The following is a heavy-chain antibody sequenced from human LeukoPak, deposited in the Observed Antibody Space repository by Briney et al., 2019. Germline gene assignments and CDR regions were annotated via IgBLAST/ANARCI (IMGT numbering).Heavy chain of an antibody. Sequence: GGSLRLSCVASGFTFSKYAMSWVRQAPGKGLEWVSVIGGSGGSTYHAAPVKGRFTISRDNSKNTLYLQMISLRAEDTAVYYCAKYSRVDTTRDLDYWGQGTLVTVSS. J-gene: IGHJ4*02. CDR1: GFTFSKYA. CDR2: IGGSGGST. D-gene: IGHD3-3*01. CDR3: AKYSRVDTTRDLDY. V-gene: IGHV3-23*01.